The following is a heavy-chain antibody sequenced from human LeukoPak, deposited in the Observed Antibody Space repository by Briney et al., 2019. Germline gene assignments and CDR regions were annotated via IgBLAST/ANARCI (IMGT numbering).Heavy chain of an antibody. Sequence: TSETLSLTCVVSGGSVSGYYWGWIRQPPGRGLEWIGYVYYSGSTNYNPSFKSRTTISVDTSRNQFSLQLSSVTAADTAVYYCARIHRYCSGGACYVLDNWGQGTLVTVSS. CDR3: ARIHRYCSGGACYVLDN. J-gene: IGHJ4*02. V-gene: IGHV4-59*02. D-gene: IGHD2-15*01. CDR1: GGSVSGYY. CDR2: VYYSGST.